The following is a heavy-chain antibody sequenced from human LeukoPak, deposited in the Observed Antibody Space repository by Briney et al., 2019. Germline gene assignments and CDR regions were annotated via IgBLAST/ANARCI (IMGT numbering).Heavy chain of an antibody. J-gene: IGHJ4*02. CDR1: GFTFSSYG. D-gene: IGHD3-10*01. Sequence: GGSLRLSCAASGFTFSSYGMHWVRQAPGKGLEWVAVISYDGSNKYYADSVKGRFTISRDNSKNTLYLQMNSLRAEDTAVYYCAKASVLLWFGELLVFDYWGQGTLVTVSS. V-gene: IGHV3-30*18. CDR3: AKASVLLWFGELLVFDY. CDR2: ISYDGSNK.